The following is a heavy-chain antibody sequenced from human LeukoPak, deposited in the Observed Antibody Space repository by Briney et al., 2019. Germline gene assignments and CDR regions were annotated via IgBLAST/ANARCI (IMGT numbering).Heavy chain of an antibody. CDR2: IYYTGSA. CDR3: ARVYQSAEYYFDY. CDR1: GGSIDSYY. J-gene: IGHJ4*02. D-gene: IGHD2-2*01. Sequence: SETLSLTCTVSGGSIDSYYWSWIRQPPGKGLEWIGYIYYTGSAEYHPSLKSRVTISLDTSKNQFSLKLTSVTAADTAVYYCARVYQSAEYYFDYWGQGNLVSVSS. V-gene: IGHV4-59*01.